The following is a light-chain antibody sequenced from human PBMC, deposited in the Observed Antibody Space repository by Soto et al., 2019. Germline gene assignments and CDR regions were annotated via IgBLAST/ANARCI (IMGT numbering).Light chain of an antibody. CDR2: GNS. V-gene: IGLV1-40*01. J-gene: IGLJ1*01. Sequence: QAVVTQPPSVSGAPGQRVTISCTGSSSNIGAGYDVHWYQQLPGTAPKLLIYGNSNRPSGVPDRFSGSKSGTSASLAITGLQAEDEADYYCQSYDSILTYVFGTGTKLTVL. CDR1: SSNIGAGYD. CDR3: QSYDSILTYV.